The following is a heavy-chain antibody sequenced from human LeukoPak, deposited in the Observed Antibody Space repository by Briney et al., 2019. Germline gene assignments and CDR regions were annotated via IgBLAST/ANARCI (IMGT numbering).Heavy chain of an antibody. CDR2: IYSGGST. D-gene: IGHD3-9*01. CDR1: GFTVSSNY. Sequence: PGGSLRLSCAASGFTVSSNYMSWVRQAPGKGLEWVSVIYSGGSTYYADSVKGRFTISRDNSKNTLYLQMNSLRAEDTAVYYCARGTYYDILTGYGPFDYWGQGTLVTVSS. CDR3: ARGTYYDILTGYGPFDY. J-gene: IGHJ4*02. V-gene: IGHV3-66*01.